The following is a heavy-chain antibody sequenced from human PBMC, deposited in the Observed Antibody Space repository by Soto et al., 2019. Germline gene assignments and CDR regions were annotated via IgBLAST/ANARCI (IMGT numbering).Heavy chain of an antibody. D-gene: IGHD2-15*01. V-gene: IGHV4-34*01. CDR2: INHSGST. CDR3: ARGRRDIVVVVAAHHLLDY. Sequence: SETLSLTCAVYGWSFSGYYWSWIRQPPGKGLEWIGEINHSGSTNYNPSLKSRVTISVDTSKNQFSLKLSSVTAADTAVYYCARGRRDIVVVVAAHHLLDYWGQGTLVTVSS. CDR1: GWSFSGYY. J-gene: IGHJ4*02.